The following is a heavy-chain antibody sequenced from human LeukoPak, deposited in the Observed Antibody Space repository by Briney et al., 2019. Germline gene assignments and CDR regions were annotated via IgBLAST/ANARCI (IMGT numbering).Heavy chain of an antibody. D-gene: IGHD1-7*01. Sequence: ASGKVSCKASGYTFTSYGISWVRQAPGQGLEWMGWISAYNGNTNYAQKLQGRVTMTTDTSTSTAYMELRSLRSDDTAVYYCARGNWNYPYYYYYYMDVWGKGTTVTVSS. CDR3: ARGNWNYPYYYYYYMDV. V-gene: IGHV1-18*01. J-gene: IGHJ6*03. CDR1: GYTFTSYG. CDR2: ISAYNGNT.